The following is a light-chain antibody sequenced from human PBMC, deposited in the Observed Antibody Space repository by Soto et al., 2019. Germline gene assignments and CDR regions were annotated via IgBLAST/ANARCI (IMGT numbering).Light chain of an antibody. CDR2: PAS. J-gene: IGKJ2*01. CDR1: QGISSY. Sequence: DIQLAQSPSFLSASVGDRVTITCRASQGISSYLAWYQQKPGKAPKLLIYPASTLQIGVPTRFSGSGSGTEFTLTISSLQPEDFATYYCQQVKTYPHTFGQGTKLEIK. V-gene: IGKV1-9*01. CDR3: QQVKTYPHT.